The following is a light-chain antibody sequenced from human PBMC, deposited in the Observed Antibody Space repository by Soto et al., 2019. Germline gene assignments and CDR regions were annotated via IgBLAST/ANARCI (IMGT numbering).Light chain of an antibody. CDR1: QSVSSN. V-gene: IGKV3-11*01. Sequence: DIVMTQSPSSLSVTPGESASISCRASQSVSSNLAWYQQKPGQAPRLLIYDASNRATGIPARFSGSGSGTDFTLTISSLEPEDFAVYYCQQRSNWLLTFGQGTRLE. CDR3: QQRSNWLLT. CDR2: DAS. J-gene: IGKJ5*01.